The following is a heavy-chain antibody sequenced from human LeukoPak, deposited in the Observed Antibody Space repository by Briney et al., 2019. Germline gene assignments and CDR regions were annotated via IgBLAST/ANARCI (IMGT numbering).Heavy chain of an antibody. CDR3: ARVIYSGWEGELSD. V-gene: IGHV3-74*01. D-gene: IGHD6-19*01. Sequence: GGSLRLSCAASGFTFSSYWMHWVRQAPGKGLVWVSRINSDGGTTSYADSVMGRFTISRDNAKNTLYLQMNSLRAEDTAVYYCARVIYSGWEGELSDWGQGTLVTVFS. CDR1: GFTFSSYW. CDR2: INSDGGTT. J-gene: IGHJ4*02.